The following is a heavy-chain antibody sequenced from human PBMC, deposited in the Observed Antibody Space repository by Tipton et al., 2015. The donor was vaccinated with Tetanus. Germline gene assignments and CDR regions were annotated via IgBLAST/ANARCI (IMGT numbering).Heavy chain of an antibody. Sequence: QLVQSGAEVKKPGSSVKVSCRSSGGTLRGFSITWVRQAPGQGLEWMGWIRAHNGDTKYAQKFQGRVTLTTDTSTMTAYMEVRSLRSDDTAVYYCVREINGGNSGYDYYFDNWGQGTLVTVSA. V-gene: IGHV1-18*04. D-gene: IGHD5-12*01. CDR1: GGTLRGFS. J-gene: IGHJ4*02. CDR3: VREINGGNSGYDYYFDN. CDR2: IRAHNGDT.